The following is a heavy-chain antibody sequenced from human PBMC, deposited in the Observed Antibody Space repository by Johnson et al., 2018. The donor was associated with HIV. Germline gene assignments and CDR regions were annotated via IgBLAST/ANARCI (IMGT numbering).Heavy chain of an antibody. D-gene: IGHD1-26*01. J-gene: IGHJ3*02. CDR2: IKQDGSEK. CDR1: GFTFSSYW. Sequence: VQVVESGGGLVQPGGSLRLSCAASGFTFSSYWMSWVRQAPGKGLEWVANIKQDGSEKYYVDSVKGRFTISRENAKNSVYLQMNSLRAEDTAAYYCARSYSGNSAFDIWGQGTMVTVSS. V-gene: IGHV3-7*01. CDR3: ARSYSGNSAFDI.